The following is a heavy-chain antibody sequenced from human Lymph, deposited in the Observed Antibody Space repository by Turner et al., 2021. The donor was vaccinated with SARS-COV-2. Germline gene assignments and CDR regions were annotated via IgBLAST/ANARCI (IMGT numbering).Heavy chain of an antibody. J-gene: IGHJ6*02. CDR1: GFTFSSYG. CDR2: IWYDGSNK. Sequence: QVQLVESGGGVVQPGRPLRLSCAAPGFTFSSYGMPWVRQAPGKGLEWVAVIWYDGSNKYYADSVKGRFTISRDNSKNTLYLQMNSLRAEDTAVYYCARVKGYNGYDLRYYYGMDVWGQGTTVTVSS. V-gene: IGHV3-33*01. CDR3: ARVKGYNGYDLRYYYGMDV. D-gene: IGHD5-12*01.